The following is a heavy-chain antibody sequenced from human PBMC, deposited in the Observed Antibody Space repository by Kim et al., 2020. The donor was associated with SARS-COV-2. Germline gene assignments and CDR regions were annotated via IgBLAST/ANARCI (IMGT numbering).Heavy chain of an antibody. J-gene: IGHJ4*02. Sequence: GNTAYAQNLQDRVSMTRDTATSTAFVEVRSLRSDDSAVYYCARGDYTHFDFWGQGTLVTVSS. D-gene: IGHD2-2*02. CDR3: ARGDYTHFDF. CDR2: GNT. V-gene: IGHV1-18*01.